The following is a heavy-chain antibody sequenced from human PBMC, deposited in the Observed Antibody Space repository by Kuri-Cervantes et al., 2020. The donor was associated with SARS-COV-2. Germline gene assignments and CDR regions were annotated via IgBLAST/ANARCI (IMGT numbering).Heavy chain of an antibody. Sequence: ASVKVSCKASGYTFTSYGMNWVRQAPGQGLEWMGWISANNGNTNYAQKLKGRVTMTTDTSTSTAYMELRSLRSDDTAVYYCASLRTGEGPLLDYWGQGTLVTVSS. J-gene: IGHJ4*02. CDR3: ASLRTGEGPLLDY. D-gene: IGHD7-27*01. CDR1: GYTFTSYG. CDR2: ISANNGNT. V-gene: IGHV1-18*01.